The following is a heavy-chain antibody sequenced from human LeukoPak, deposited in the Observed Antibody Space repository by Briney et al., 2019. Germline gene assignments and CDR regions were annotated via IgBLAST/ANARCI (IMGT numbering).Heavy chain of an antibody. J-gene: IGHJ5*01. Sequence: SETLSLTCTVSGGSISSYYWSWIRQPAGKGLEWIGRIYTSGSTNYNPSLKSRVTMSVDTSKNQFSLKLSSVTAADTAVYYCARDGIVVVPAAIAANWFDSWGQGTLVTVSS. CDR1: GGSISSYY. V-gene: IGHV4-4*07. CDR2: IYTSGST. CDR3: ARDGIVVVPAAIAANWFDS. D-gene: IGHD2-2*01.